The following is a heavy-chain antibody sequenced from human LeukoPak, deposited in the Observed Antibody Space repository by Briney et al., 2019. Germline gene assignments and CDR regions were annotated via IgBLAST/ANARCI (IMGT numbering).Heavy chain of an antibody. Sequence: GGSLRLSCAASGFTFSSYSMNWVRQAPGKGLEWVAVIWYDGSNKYYADSVKGRFTISRDNSKNTLYLQMNSLRAEDTAVYYCASCFGSGSYYPNPFDYWGQGTLVTVSS. J-gene: IGHJ4*02. CDR3: ASCFGSGSYYPNPFDY. D-gene: IGHD3-10*01. V-gene: IGHV3-33*08. CDR1: GFTFSSYS. CDR2: IWYDGSNK.